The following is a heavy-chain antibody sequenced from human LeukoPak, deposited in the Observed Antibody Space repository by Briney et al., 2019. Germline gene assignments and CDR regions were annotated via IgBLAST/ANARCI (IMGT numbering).Heavy chain of an antibody. CDR1: GYSFTNYW. J-gene: IGHJ6*03. CDR3: AINQAGYCGGGSCYRHEFYYMDV. Sequence: KISCKGSGYSFTNYWIGWVRQAPGQGLEWMGGIIPVFGTANYAEKFQDRVTITADKSTSTAYMELSSLRSEDTAMYYCAINQAGYCGGGSCYRHEFYYMDVWGKGTSVTVSS. CDR2: IIPVFGTA. V-gene: IGHV1-69*06. D-gene: IGHD2-15*01.